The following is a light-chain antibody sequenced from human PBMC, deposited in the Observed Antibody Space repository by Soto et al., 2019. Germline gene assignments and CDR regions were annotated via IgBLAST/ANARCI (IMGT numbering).Light chain of an antibody. J-gene: IGKJ2*01. Sequence: DIVMTQYPDSLAVSLGERATISCKSSQDLFNSPNNKYFLAWYQQRPRQPPKLLFYWASTRESGVPDRFSGSGSGTDFTLSISSLQTEDGAVYYCQQYYFAPYTFGQGTTLEIK. CDR2: WAS. CDR3: QQYYFAPYT. CDR1: QDLFNSPNNKYF. V-gene: IGKV4-1*01.